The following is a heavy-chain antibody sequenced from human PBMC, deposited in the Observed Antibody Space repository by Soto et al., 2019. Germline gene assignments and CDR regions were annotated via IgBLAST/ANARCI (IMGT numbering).Heavy chain of an antibody. CDR3: ARDKVEGLHLGELSLFAFDI. Sequence: SETLSLTCTVSGGSISSYYWSWIRQPPGKGLEWIGYIYYSGSTNYNPSLKSRVTISVDTSKNQFSLKLSSVTAADTAVYYCARDKVEGLHLGELSLFAFDIRGQGTMVTVSS. CDR1: GGSISSYY. D-gene: IGHD3-16*02. CDR2: IYYSGST. J-gene: IGHJ3*02. V-gene: IGHV4-59*01.